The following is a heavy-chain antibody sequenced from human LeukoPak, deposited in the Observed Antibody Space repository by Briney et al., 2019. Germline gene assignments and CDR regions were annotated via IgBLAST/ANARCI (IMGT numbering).Heavy chain of an antibody. D-gene: IGHD1-14*01. V-gene: IGHV3-23*01. CDR2: ISGSGGST. CDR3: ARSGTGGDAFDI. Sequence: GGSLRLSCAASGFTFSSYAMSWVRQAPGKGLEWVSAISGSGGSTYYADSVKGRFTISRDNAKNSLYLQMNSLRAEDTAVYYCARSGTGGDAFDIWGQGTMVTVSS. J-gene: IGHJ3*02. CDR1: GFTFSSYA.